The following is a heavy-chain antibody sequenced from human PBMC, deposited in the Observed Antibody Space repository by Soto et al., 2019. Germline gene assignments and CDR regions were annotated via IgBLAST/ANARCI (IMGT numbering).Heavy chain of an antibody. Sequence: PWESPGIGCATSLFTFSTYAMPWLRQAPGKGLEWVAVISYDGSNKDYADCVKGRFTISRDNAKNTLYLQMNSLRAEDTAVYYCARDLLVGSSGWKGAFDIWGQGTMVTVSS. CDR3: ARDLLVGSSGWKGAFDI. CDR2: ISYDGSNK. D-gene: IGHD6-19*01. V-gene: IGHV3-30-3*01. CDR1: LFTFSTYA. J-gene: IGHJ3*02.